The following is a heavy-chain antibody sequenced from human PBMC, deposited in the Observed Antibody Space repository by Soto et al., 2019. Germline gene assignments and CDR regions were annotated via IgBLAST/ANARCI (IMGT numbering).Heavy chain of an antibody. Sequence: PSETLSLTCTVSGGSISSGGYYWSWIRQHPGKALEWIGYIYYSGSTYYNPSLKSRVTISLDTSKNQFSLKLSSVTAADTAVYYCARVSGSYYCGMDVWGQGTTVTV. J-gene: IGHJ6*02. D-gene: IGHD1-26*01. CDR3: ARVSGSYYCGMDV. V-gene: IGHV4-31*03. CDR2: IYYSGST. CDR1: GGSISSGGYY.